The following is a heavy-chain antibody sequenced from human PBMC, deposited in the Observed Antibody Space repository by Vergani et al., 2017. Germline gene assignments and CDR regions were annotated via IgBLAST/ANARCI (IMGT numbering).Heavy chain of an antibody. CDR1: GYTFTSYG. CDR2: ISAYNGNT. V-gene: IGHV1-18*01. CDR3: ASRGPDVVPAAIARDGAFDI. D-gene: IGHD2-2*02. J-gene: IGHJ3*02. Sequence: QVQLVQSGAEVKKPGASVKVSCKASGYTFTSYGISWVRQAPGQGLEWMGWISAYNGNTNYAQKLQGRVTMTTDTSTSTAYMELRSLRSDDTAVYYCASRGPDVVPAAIARDGAFDIWGQGTMVTVSS.